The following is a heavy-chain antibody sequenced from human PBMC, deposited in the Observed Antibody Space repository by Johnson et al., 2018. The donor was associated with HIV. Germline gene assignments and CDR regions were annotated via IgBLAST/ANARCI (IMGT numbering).Heavy chain of an antibody. Sequence: QVQLVESGGGVVQPGRSLRLSCAASGFTFSSYAMHWVRQAPGKGLEWVAVISYDGNNKYYADSVKGRFTISRDNSKNTVYLQMNSLRAEDTALYYCARAAAARSSGHDAFDIWGQGTMVTVSS. CDR2: ISYDGNNK. CDR1: GFTFSSYA. CDR3: ARAAAARSSGHDAFDI. J-gene: IGHJ3*02. V-gene: IGHV3-30*14. D-gene: IGHD6-6*01.